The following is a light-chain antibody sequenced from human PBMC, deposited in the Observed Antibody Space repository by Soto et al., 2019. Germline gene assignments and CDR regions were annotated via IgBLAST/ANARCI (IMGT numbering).Light chain of an antibody. CDR1: QSISSW. J-gene: IGKJ4*01. CDR2: KAS. V-gene: IGKV1-5*03. CDR3: QQYNSYPLT. Sequence: DIQMTQSPSTLSASVGDRVTITCRASQSISSWLAWYQQKPGKAPKLLIYKASSLESGVPSRFSGSGTGTEFTLTISSLQPDDFATYYCQQYNSYPLTFGGGTNVEIK.